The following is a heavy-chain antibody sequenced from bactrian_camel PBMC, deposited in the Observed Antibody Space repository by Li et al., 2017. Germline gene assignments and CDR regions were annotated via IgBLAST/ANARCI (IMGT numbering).Heavy chain of an antibody. D-gene: IGHD2*01. V-gene: IGHV3-3*01. CDR2: ICSGGGRT. J-gene: IGHJ4*01. Sequence: VQLVESGGGSVQAGGSPRLSCAASGYTSSRKCMGWFRHSPGKEREMVAAICSGGGRTYYGDSVKGRFTISQDNAKKTVYLQMNSLKPEDTAMYYCAAAIVSGGYCRPYSYWGQGTQVTVS. CDR1: GYTSSRKC. CDR3: AAAIVSGGYCRPYSY.